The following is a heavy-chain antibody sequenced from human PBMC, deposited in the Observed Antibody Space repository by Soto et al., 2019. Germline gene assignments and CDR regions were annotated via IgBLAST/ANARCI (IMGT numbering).Heavy chain of an antibody. CDR3: ARIAASGRGWDV. J-gene: IGHJ6*02. CDR1: GFTFSSYW. Sequence: EVQLVESGGGLVQPGGSLRLSCVDSGFTFSSYWMSWVRQAPVKGLEWVGNIKQDGSEENYVDSVKGRFIISRDNAKNSMYLQMNSLRAEDTAVYYCARIAASGRGWDVWGQGTTVFVSS. D-gene: IGHD6-13*01. CDR2: IKQDGSEE. V-gene: IGHV3-7*01.